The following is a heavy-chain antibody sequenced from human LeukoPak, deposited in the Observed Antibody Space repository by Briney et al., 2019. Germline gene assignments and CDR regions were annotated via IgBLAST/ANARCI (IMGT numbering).Heavy chain of an antibody. CDR3: ARGVYGDYKFDY. D-gene: IGHD4-17*01. Sequence: PSETLSLTCTVSGGSISSSSYYWGWIRQPPGKGLEWIGSIYYSGSTYYNPSLKSRVTISVDTSKNQFSLKMSTVTAADTAVYYCARGVYGDYKFDYWGQGTLVTVSS. V-gene: IGHV4-39*07. J-gene: IGHJ4*02. CDR2: IYYSGST. CDR1: GGSISSSSYY.